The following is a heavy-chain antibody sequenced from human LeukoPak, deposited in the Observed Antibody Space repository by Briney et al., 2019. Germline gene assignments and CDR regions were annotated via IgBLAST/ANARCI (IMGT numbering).Heavy chain of an antibody. CDR3: ARGKVGANPVDL. V-gene: IGHV4-59*08. Sequence: SETLSLTCTVSGGSISNYYWSWIRQPPGKGLEWIGYIYYSGSTNYNPSLKSRVTISVDTSKNQFSLKLSSVTAADTAVYYCARGKVGANPVDLWGRGTLVTVSS. CDR1: GGSISNYY. D-gene: IGHD1-26*01. CDR2: IYYSGST. J-gene: IGHJ2*01.